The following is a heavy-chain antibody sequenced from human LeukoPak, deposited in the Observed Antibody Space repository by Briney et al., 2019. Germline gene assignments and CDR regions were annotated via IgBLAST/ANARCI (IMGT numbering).Heavy chain of an antibody. J-gene: IGHJ2*01. CDR3: ARVQAPGYCTNGVCFYWYFDL. CDR2: IYYSGST. CDR1: GGSISSGDYY. D-gene: IGHD2-8*01. V-gene: IGHV4-30-4*08. Sequence: SETLSLTCTVSGGSISSGDYYWSWIRQPPGKGLEWIGYIYYSGSTYYNPSLKGRVTISIDTSKNQFSLKLSSVTAADTAVYYCARVQAPGYCTNGVCFYWYFDLWGRGTLVTVSS.